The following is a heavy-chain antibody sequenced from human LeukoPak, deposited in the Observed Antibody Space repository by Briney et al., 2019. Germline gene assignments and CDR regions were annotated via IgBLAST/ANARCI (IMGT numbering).Heavy chain of an antibody. V-gene: IGHV4-59*01. CDR2: IYYSGST. D-gene: IGHD5-18*01. J-gene: IGHJ4*02. CDR1: GSSMNLYS. CDR3: ARGRGYSYGYALDY. Sequence: KASETLSLTCSVSGSSMNLYSWNWIRQSPGKGLEWIGYIYYSGSTNYNPSLKSRVTISVDTSKNQFSLKLSSVTAADTAVYYCARGRGYSYGYALDYWGQGTLVTVSS.